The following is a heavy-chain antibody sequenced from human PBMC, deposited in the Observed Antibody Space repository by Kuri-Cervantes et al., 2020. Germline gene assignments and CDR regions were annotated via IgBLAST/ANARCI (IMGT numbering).Heavy chain of an antibody. V-gene: IGHV3-7*01. CDR3: ARDPAPLSASGDY. CDR2: IKDDGTEK. J-gene: IGHJ4*02. Sequence: GESLKISCAASGFTFSDYFMSWIRQAPGKGLEWVATIKDDGTEKYYVDSVKGRFAISRDNAKKSLFLQMNSLRAEDTAVYYCARDPAPLSASGDYWGQGTLVTVSS. D-gene: IGHD3-10*01. CDR1: GFTFSDYF.